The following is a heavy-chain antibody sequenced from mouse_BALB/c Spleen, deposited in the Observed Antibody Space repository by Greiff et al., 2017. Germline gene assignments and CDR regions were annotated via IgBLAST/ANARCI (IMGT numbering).Heavy chain of an antibody. V-gene: IGHV1-82*01. CDR1: GYAFSSSW. D-gene: IGHD1-1*01. Sequence: QVQLQQSGPELVKPGASVKISCKASGYAFSSSWMNWVKQRPGQGLEWIGRIYPGDGDTNYNGKFKGKATLTADKSSSTAYMQLSSLTSVDSAVYFCARSYYGSRTGAMDYWGQGTSVNVSS. J-gene: IGHJ4*01. CDR2: IYPGDGDT. CDR3: ARSYYGSRTGAMDY.